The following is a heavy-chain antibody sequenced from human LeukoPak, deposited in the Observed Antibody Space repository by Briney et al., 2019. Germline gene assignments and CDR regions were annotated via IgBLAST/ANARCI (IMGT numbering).Heavy chain of an antibody. D-gene: IGHD3-9*01. CDR1: GFTFSNYI. CDR2: INQDGSEK. J-gene: IGHJ6*03. V-gene: IGHV3-7*01. CDR3: ARNSNEYYDVLTGYLHYYNYYYMDV. Sequence: GGSLRLSCAASGFTFSNYITTWVRQAPGKGLEWVANINQDGSEKYYVDSVKGRFTISRDNAKNSLYLQMNSLRAEDTAVYYCARNSNEYYDVLTGYLHYYNYYYMDVWGKGTTVTISS.